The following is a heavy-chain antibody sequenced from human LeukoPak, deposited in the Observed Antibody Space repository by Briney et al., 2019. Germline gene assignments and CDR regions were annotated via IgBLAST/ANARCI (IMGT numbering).Heavy chain of an antibody. D-gene: IGHD5-12*01. CDR1: GYTFIDYY. CDR2: INPNSGGT. CDR3: AKNMGYADYWSFDL. V-gene: IGHV1-2*02. J-gene: IGHJ2*01. Sequence: ASVKVSCKASGYTFIDYYIHWVRQAPGEGLEGMGWINPNSGGTNYAQKFQGSVTMTRDTSISTAYMELTRLNSDDTAVYYCAKNMGYADYWSFDLWGRGTLVTVSS.